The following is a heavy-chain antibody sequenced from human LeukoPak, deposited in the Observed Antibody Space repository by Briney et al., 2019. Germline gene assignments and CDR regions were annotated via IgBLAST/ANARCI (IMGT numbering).Heavy chain of an antibody. Sequence: GGSLRLSCAASGFTLTNYWVGWVRQAPGKGLEWVANIRPEGSDKYYVDSVKGRFTISRDNAQNSLYLQMNSLRAEDSDVYYCGTWGIVAALDRWGQGTLVTVSS. J-gene: IGHJ5*02. CDR3: GTWGIVAALDR. V-gene: IGHV3-7*01. CDR1: GFTLTNYW. CDR2: IRPEGSDK. D-gene: IGHD5-12*01.